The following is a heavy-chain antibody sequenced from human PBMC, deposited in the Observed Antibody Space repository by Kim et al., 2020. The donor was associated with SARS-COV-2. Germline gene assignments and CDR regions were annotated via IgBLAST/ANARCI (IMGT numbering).Heavy chain of an antibody. CDR1: GYTFTGYY. Sequence: ASVKVSCKASGYTFTGYYMHWVRQAPGQGLEWMGRINPNSGGTNYAQKFQGRVTMTRDTSISTAYMELSRLISDDTAIYYCARADYSSGWYVGMWGQGTLVTVSS. J-gene: IGHJ4*02. D-gene: IGHD6-19*01. V-gene: IGHV1-2*06. CDR2: INPNSGGT. CDR3: ARADYSSGWYVGM.